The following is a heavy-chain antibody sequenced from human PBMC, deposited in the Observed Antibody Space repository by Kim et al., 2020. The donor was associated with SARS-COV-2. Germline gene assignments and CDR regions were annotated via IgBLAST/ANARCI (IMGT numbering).Heavy chain of an antibody. D-gene: IGHD3-10*01. CDR2: FDPEDGET. CDR1: GYTLTELS. V-gene: IGHV1-24*01. Sequence: ASVKVSCKVSGYTLTELSMHWVRQAPGKGLEWMGGFDPEDGETIYAQKFQGRVTMTEDTSTDTAYMELSSLRSEDTAVYYCATLGRGFGELALYNWFDPWGQGTLVTVSS. J-gene: IGHJ5*02. CDR3: ATLGRGFGELALYNWFDP.